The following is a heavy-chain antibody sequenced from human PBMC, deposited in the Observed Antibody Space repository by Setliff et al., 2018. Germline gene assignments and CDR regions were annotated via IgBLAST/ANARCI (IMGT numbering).Heavy chain of an antibody. D-gene: IGHD3-10*01. Sequence: ASVKVSCKASGYTFTTYTMNWVRRAPGQGLEWMGWSNTYTWNPTYAQGVTGRFVFSFDTSVSTAYLQISTLKAEDTAVSYCARAELLWFGGFDPWGQGTLVTVSS. J-gene: IGHJ5*02. V-gene: IGHV7-4-1*02. CDR2: SNTYTWNP. CDR1: GYTFTTYT. CDR3: ARAELLWFGGFDP.